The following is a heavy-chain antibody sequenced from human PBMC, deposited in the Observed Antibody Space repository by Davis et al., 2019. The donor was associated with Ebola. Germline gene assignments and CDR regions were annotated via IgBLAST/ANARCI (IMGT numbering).Heavy chain of an antibody. Sequence: ASVKVSCKASGYTFTSYAMHWVRQAPGQRLEWMGWIHGGNGNRKYSQKFQGRVTMTRDTSINTAYMELSSLRSEDTAVYYCARKLGRYYGMDVWGRGTTVTVSS. D-gene: IGHD1-14*01. CDR2: IHGGNGNR. CDR3: ARKLGRYYGMDV. CDR1: GYTFTSYA. V-gene: IGHV1-3*01. J-gene: IGHJ6*04.